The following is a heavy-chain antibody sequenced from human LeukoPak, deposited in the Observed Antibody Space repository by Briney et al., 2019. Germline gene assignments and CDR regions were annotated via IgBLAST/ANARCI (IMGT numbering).Heavy chain of an antibody. Sequence: ASVKVSCKASGYTFTSYDINWVRQAPGQGLEWMGLMNPNSGNTGYAQKFQGRVTMTRNTSISTAYMELSSLRSEDTAVYYCARGLPFSKGSCYTPWGQGTLVTVSS. J-gene: IGHJ5*02. D-gene: IGHD2-2*02. V-gene: IGHV1-8*01. CDR1: GYTFTSYD. CDR2: MNPNSGNT. CDR3: ARGLPFSKGSCYTP.